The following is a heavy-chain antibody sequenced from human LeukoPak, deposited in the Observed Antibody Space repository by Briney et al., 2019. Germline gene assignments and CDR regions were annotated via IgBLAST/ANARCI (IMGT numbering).Heavy chain of an antibody. D-gene: IGHD7-27*01. J-gene: IGHJ6*03. Sequence: GSLRLSCAASGFTFSKAWMSWIRQPPGKGLEWIGEINHSGSTNYNPSLKSRVTISVDTSKNQFSLKLSSVTAADTAVYYCAMGMSYYYYMDVWGKGPRSPSP. CDR2: INHSGST. CDR3: AMGMSYYYYMDV. V-gene: IGHV4-34*08. CDR1: GFTFSKAW.